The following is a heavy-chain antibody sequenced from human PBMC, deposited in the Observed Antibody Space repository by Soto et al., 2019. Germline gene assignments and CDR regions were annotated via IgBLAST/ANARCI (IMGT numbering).Heavy chain of an antibody. CDR1: GGSISSGGYY. CDR3: ARASTLYGPVLSD. V-gene: IGHV4-31*03. D-gene: IGHD1-1*01. CDR2: IYYSGST. J-gene: IGHJ4*02. Sequence: PSETLSLTCTVSGGSISSGGYYWSWIRQHPGKGLEWIGYIYYSGSTYYNPSLKSRVTISVDTSKNQFSLKLSSVTAADTAVYYCARASTLYGPVLSDWGQGSLVTVSS.